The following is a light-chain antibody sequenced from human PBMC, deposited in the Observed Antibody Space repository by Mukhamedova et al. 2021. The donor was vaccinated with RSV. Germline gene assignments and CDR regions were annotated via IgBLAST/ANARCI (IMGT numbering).Light chain of an antibody. CDR2: DSK. V-gene: IGLV1-40*01. J-gene: IGLJ3*02. Sequence: QWYQRRVHGRAPKLLIYDSKFRPSGVPDRFSGSKSGTSASLIITGLQSEDEGEYVCQSYDSSVPGFGGVFGEGTTVTVL. CDR3: QSYDSSVPGFGGV.